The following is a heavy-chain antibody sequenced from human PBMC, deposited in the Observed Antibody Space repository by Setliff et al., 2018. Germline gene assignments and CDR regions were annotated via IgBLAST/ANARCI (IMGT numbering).Heavy chain of an antibody. CDR1: GASINRDY. V-gene: IGHV4-4*08. CDR3: ARMAVRVASRPSSPLDYYYYMDL. Sequence: PSETLSLTCSVSGASINRDYWNWIRQPPGKGLECIGYIYTTGSTTYNPSLKSRVTMSVDTSKNHFSLTLRSLTAADTAVYYCARMAVRVASRPSSPLDYYYYMDLWGKGATVTVSS. D-gene: IGHD6-6*01. J-gene: IGHJ6*03. CDR2: IYTTGST.